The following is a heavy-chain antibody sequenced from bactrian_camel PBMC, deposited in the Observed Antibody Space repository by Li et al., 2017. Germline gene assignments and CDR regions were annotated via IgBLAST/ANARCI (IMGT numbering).Heavy chain of an antibody. J-gene: IGHJ4*01. CDR2: LASDGSS. Sequence: HVQLVESGGGSVEAGGSLRLSCAVSGFTPDINCLGWSRQAPGKEREGVASLASDGSSIYANSLKGRFSISKDNARNWLDLQMDSLEPGDTARYYCAADRRRHGPPSLRPGDYSVWGQGTQVTVS. D-gene: IGHD2*01. CDR1: GFTPDINC. V-gene: IGHV3S53*01. CDR3: AADRRRHGPPSLRPGDYSV.